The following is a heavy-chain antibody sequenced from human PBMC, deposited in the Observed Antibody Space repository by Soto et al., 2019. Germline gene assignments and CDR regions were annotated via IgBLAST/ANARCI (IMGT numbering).Heavy chain of an antibody. V-gene: IGHV1-8*02. CDR1: GGPFSSYA. D-gene: IGHD1-1*01. CDR3: ARRAETHGWNGFGDDKYYFDF. J-gene: IGHJ4*02. Sequence: GDSVKVCFKASGGPFSSYAISLVRQAPGQGLEWMGGMNPNTGNSGYAQKFQGRVTMTSDTSISTAHMELSSLRSEDTAVYYCARRAETHGWNGFGDDKYYFDFWGQGTMVTVSS. CDR2: MNPNTGNS.